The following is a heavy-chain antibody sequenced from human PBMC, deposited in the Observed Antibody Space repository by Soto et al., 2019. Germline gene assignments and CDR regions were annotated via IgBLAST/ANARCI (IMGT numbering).Heavy chain of an antibody. CDR2: ISGSGGST. Sequence: PGGSLRLSCAASGFTFSSYAMSWVRQAPGKGLEWVSAISGSGGSTYYADSVKGRFTISRDNSKNTLYLQMNSLRAEDTAVYYCASGITIFGVVITNWFDPWGQGTLVTVSS. CDR1: GFTFSSYA. D-gene: IGHD3-3*01. J-gene: IGHJ5*02. V-gene: IGHV3-23*01. CDR3: ASGITIFGVVITNWFDP.